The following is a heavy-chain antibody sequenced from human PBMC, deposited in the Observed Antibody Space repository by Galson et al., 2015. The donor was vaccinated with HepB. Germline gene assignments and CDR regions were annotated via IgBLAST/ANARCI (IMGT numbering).Heavy chain of an antibody. D-gene: IGHD6-13*01. CDR3: AREGIAATTNPVDY. Sequence: SVKVSCKASGGTFGTHAISWVRQAPGQGLQWMGGITPIFGTARYAQKFQGRVTITADESTSTVYMELRSLRSEDTAVYYCAREGIAATTNPVDYWGQGTLVTVSS. V-gene: IGHV1-69*13. CDR2: ITPIFGTA. CDR1: GGTFGTHA. J-gene: IGHJ4*02.